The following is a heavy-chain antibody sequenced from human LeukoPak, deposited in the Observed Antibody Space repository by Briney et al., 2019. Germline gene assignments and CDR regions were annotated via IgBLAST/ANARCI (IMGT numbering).Heavy chain of an antibody. CDR1: GYSFTSYW. V-gene: IGHV5-51*01. Sequence: GESLKISCWGSGYSFTSYWIGWVRQMPGKGVEGMGIIYPGDSDTRYSPSFQGQVTISADKSISTAYLQWSSLKASDTAMYYCATTYYYDSSGYYYYGMDVWGQGTTVTVSS. D-gene: IGHD3-22*01. CDR3: ATTYYYDSSGYYYYGMDV. J-gene: IGHJ6*02. CDR2: IYPGDSDT.